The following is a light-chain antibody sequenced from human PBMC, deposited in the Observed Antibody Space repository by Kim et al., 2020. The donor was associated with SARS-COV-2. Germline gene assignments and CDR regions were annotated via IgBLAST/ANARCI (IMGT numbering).Light chain of an antibody. CDR2: QDT. V-gene: IGLV3-1*01. J-gene: IGLJ2*01. Sequence: SVCPGQTASVTCSGDKLGEKYACWYQQKPGRSPVLGIYQDTKRPSGMPERFSGSNSGNTATLTISGTQAMDEAEYYCQTWDSITVVFGGGTQLTVL. CDR3: QTWDSITVV. CDR1: KLGEKY.